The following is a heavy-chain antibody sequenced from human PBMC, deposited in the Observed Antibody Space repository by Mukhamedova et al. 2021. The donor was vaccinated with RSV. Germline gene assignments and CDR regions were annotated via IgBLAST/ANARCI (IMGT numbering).Heavy chain of an antibody. D-gene: IGHD3-22*01. Sequence: YNPSLKSRVTISVDTSKNQFSLKLSSVTAADTAVYYCARPVEGGYLGNWFDPWGQGTLVTVSS. J-gene: IGHJ5*02. CDR3: ARPVEGGYLGNWFDP. V-gene: IGHV4-39*01.